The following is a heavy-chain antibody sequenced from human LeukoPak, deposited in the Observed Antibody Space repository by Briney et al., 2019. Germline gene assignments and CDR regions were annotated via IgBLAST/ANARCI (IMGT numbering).Heavy chain of an antibody. V-gene: IGHV3-21*01. D-gene: IGHD6-19*01. J-gene: IGHJ4*02. CDR3: ARENRYSSGWPFDY. CDR2: ISSSSYI. Sequence: GGSLRLSCAASGFTFSSYSMNWVRQAPGKGLEWVSSISSSSYIYYADSVKGRFTISRDNAKNSLYLQMNSLRAEDTAVYYCARENRYSSGWPFDYWGQGTLVTVSS. CDR1: GFTFSSYS.